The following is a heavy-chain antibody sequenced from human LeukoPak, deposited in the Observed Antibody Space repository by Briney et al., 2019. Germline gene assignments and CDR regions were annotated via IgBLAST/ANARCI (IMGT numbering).Heavy chain of an antibody. J-gene: IGHJ4*02. D-gene: IGHD3-9*01. CDR2: IYYSGST. Sequence: SETLSLTCTVSGGSISSYYWSWIRQPPGKGLEWIGYIYYSGSTNYNPSLKSRVTISVDTSKNQFSLKLSSVTAADTAVYYCASEKYYDILTGYAPSPYFDYWGQGTLVTVSS. V-gene: IGHV4-59*08. CDR1: GGSISSYY. CDR3: ASEKYYDILTGYAPSPYFDY.